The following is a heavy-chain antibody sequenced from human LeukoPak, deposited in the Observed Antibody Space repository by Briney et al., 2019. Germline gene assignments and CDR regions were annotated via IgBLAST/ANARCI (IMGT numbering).Heavy chain of an antibody. J-gene: IGHJ3*02. CDR1: GGSISSGSYC. Sequence: SQTLSLTCTVSGGSISSGSYCWSWIRQPAGKGLEWIGHIHISGNTNYNPSLKSRVTISVDTSKDQFSLKLSSVTAADTAAYFCARGPYSYDSSGAFDIWGQGTMVTVSS. D-gene: IGHD3-22*01. CDR2: IHISGNT. CDR3: ARGPYSYDSSGAFDI. V-gene: IGHV4-61*09.